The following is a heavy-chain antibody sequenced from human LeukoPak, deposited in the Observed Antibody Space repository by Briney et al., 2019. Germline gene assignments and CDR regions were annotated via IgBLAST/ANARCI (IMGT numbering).Heavy chain of an antibody. Sequence: ASVKVSCKASGYTFTSYEINWVRQATGQGLEWMGWMNPNSGNTGYAQKFQGRVTITRDPSISTAYMELSRLRSDDTAVYYCARDSPTTMVRGVMDFDPWGQGTLVTVSS. CDR3: ARDSPTTMVRGVMDFDP. V-gene: IGHV1-8*03. CDR1: GYTFTSYE. J-gene: IGHJ5*02. CDR2: MNPNSGNT. D-gene: IGHD3-10*01.